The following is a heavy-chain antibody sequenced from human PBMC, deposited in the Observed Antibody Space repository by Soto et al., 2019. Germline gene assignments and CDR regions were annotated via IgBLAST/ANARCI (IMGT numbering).Heavy chain of an antibody. Sequence: QVQLQESGPGLVKPSQTLSLTCTVSCGSISSGDYYCSWIRQPPGQGLEWIGSSYYSGSTYYNPSLKSRVTISVDTSQNQFTLKLSAVTAADTAVYYCARERPDGARLDPWGQGNLVTVSS. V-gene: IGHV4-30-4*01. CDR2: SYYSGST. J-gene: IGHJ5*02. D-gene: IGHD6-6*01. CDR1: CGSISSGDYY. CDR3: ARERPDGARLDP.